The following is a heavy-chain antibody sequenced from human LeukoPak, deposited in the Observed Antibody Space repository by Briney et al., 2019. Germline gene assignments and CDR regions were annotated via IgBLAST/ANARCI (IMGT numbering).Heavy chain of an antibody. D-gene: IGHD3-16*02. CDR3: VKRLTLGDLSIKGAFAL. CDR2: IYNDGGT. CDR1: GFTVSSNY. J-gene: IGHJ3*01. V-gene: IGHV3-53*01. Sequence: PGGSLRLSCAASGFTVSSNYMSWVRQGPGKGLEWVALIYNDGGTPYTDSVKGRVTISRDTSRNTLFLQMNSLRVEDSAMYYCVKRLTLGDLSIKGAFALWGQGTMVTVAS.